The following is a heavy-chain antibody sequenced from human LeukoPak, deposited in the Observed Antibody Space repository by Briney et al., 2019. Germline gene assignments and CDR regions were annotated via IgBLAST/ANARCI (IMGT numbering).Heavy chain of an antibody. CDR3: ALGTINKDFYFGMDV. D-gene: IGHD2-8*01. V-gene: IGHV3-48*02. Sequence: GGSLRLSCAASEFTFSSYSMNWVRQAPGKGLEWLSYISNSGSTVFYADSVEGRFTVSRDNARRSLYLQIESLRDDDTAVYHCALGTINKDFYFGMDVWGQGTTVTVSS. CDR2: ISNSGSTV. CDR1: EFTFSSYS. J-gene: IGHJ6*02.